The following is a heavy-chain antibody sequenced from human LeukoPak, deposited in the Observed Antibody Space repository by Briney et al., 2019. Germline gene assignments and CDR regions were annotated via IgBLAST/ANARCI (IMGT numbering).Heavy chain of an antibody. CDR3: ARDGSGTYYYGMDV. CDR2: INSDGSST. CDR1: GFTFSSYW. V-gene: IGHV3-74*01. J-gene: IGHJ6*04. Sequence: GGSLRLSCAASGFTFSSYWMHWVRQAPGKGLVWVSRINSDGSSTSYADSVKGRLTISRDNAKNTLYLQMNSLRAEDTAVYYCARDGSGTYYYGMDVWGKGTTVTVSS. D-gene: IGHD3-10*01.